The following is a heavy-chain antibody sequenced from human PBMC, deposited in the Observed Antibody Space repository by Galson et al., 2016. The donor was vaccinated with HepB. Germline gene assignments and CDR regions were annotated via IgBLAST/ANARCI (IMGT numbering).Heavy chain of an antibody. CDR1: GASISSGSHY. V-gene: IGHV4-31*03. Sequence: TLSLTCSVSGASISSGSHYWTWIRQHPGKGLEWIGCISYSGNAYYNPSLKSRLTISLDTSKNQFSLKLTSVTAADSAVYYCARYQRIGDGYDIWGQGTMVTVSS. CDR3: ARYQRIGDGYDI. D-gene: IGHD2-2*01. J-gene: IGHJ3*02. CDR2: ISYSGNA.